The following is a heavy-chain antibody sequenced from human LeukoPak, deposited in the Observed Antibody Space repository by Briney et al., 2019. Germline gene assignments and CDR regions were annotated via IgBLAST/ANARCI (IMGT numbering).Heavy chain of an antibody. V-gene: IGHV4-59*08. CDR3: TRHAPVPIIGHGMGV. J-gene: IGHJ6*02. D-gene: IGHD3-10*01. Sequence: GSLRLTCAASGFTFSSYWMSWIRLPPGKGLEWIGYIYYNGATIYSPSLESRVTMSVDTSRNQFSLDLTSVTAGDTAVYYCTRHAPVPIIGHGMGVWGQGTTVTVSS. CDR2: IYYNGAT. CDR1: GFTFSSYW.